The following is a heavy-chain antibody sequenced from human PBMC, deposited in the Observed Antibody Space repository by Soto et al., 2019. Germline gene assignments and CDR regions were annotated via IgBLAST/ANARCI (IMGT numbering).Heavy chain of an antibody. Sequence: GGSLRLSCAASGFTFSSYDMHWVRQATGKGLEWVSAIGTAGDTYYPGSVKGRFTISRENAKNSLYLQMNSLRAGDTAVYYCARRQQLGAFDIWGQGTMVTVSS. CDR1: GFTFSSYD. D-gene: IGHD6-13*01. CDR2: IGTAGDT. CDR3: ARRQQLGAFDI. V-gene: IGHV3-13*01. J-gene: IGHJ3*02.